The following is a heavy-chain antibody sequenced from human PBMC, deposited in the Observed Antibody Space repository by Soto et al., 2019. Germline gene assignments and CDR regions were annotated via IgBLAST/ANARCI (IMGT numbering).Heavy chain of an antibody. CDR2: INAGNGNT. D-gene: IGHD3-22*01. CDR3: ARGSGYYYFDY. V-gene: IGHV1-3*01. Sequence: ASVKVSRKASGYTFTSYAMHWVRQAPGQRLEWMGWINAGNGNTKYSQKFQGRVTITRDTSASTAYMELSSLRSEDTAVYYCARGSGYYYFDYWGQGTLVTVSS. CDR1: GYTFTSYA. J-gene: IGHJ4*02.